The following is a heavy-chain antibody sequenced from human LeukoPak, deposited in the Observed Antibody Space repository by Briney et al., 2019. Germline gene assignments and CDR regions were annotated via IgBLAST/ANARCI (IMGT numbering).Heavy chain of an antibody. V-gene: IGHV3-23*01. CDR1: GFTFSRYG. CDR3: AKDLGYDILTGPGL. D-gene: IGHD3-9*01. Sequence: GGSLRLSCAASGFTFSRYGMSWVGQAPGNGLEWVSAISGSGGSTYYADSVKGRFTISRDNSKNTLYLQMNSLRAEDTAVYYCAKDLGYDILTGPGLWGQGTLVTVSS. CDR2: ISGSGGST. J-gene: IGHJ4*02.